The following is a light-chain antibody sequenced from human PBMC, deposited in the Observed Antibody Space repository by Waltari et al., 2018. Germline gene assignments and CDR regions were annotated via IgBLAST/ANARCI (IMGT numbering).Light chain of an antibody. V-gene: IGLV1-44*01. J-gene: IGLJ3*02. CDR1: SSNIGSNT. CDR2: KDV. CDR3: AAWDDTLKGL. Sequence: QSVLTQPPSASGAPGQRVTITCSIGSSNIGSNTVNWYQQFPGTALEPLLFKDVRRASGVPGRFSGSRSVTSASLAISGLQSEDEATYYCAAWDDTLKGLFGGGTTLTVL.